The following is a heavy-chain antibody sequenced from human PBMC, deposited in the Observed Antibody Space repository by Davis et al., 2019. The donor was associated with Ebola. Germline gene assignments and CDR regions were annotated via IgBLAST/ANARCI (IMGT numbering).Heavy chain of an antibody. CDR1: GFTFSSYA. CDR3: AKDFYDYIWGSYLHPWFDP. D-gene: IGHD3-16*02. Sequence: GESLKISCAASGFTFSSYAMSWVRQAPGKGLEWVSAISGSGGSTYYADSVKGRFTISRDNSKNTLYLQMNSLRAEDTAVYYCAKDFYDYIWGSYLHPWFDPWGQGTLVTVSS. V-gene: IGHV3-23*01. CDR2: ISGSGGST. J-gene: IGHJ5*02.